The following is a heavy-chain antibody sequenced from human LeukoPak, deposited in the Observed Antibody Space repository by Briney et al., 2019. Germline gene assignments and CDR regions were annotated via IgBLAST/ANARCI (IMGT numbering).Heavy chain of an antibody. CDR2: INHSGST. Sequence: SETLSLTCGVSGGSLNEYYWTWIRQLPGKGLEWIGEINHSGSTNYNPSLKSRLTISVDTSKNHFSLKLNSLTAADTAVYYCARGFYYDSSGYYLDSWGQGTLVTVSS. CDR3: ARGFYYDSSGYYLDS. CDR1: GGSLNEYY. V-gene: IGHV4-34*01. J-gene: IGHJ4*02. D-gene: IGHD3-22*01.